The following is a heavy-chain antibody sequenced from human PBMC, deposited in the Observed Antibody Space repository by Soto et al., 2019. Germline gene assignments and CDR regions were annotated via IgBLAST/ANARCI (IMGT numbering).Heavy chain of an antibody. CDR1: GGSFSGYY. CDR2: INHSGST. Sequence: SETLSLTCAVYGGSFSGYYWSWIRQPPGKGLEWIGEINHSGSTNYNPSLKSRVTISVDTSKNQFSLKLSSVTAADTAVYYCARVVRNGSGSYYNHYYYYYYMDVWGKGTTVTVSS. J-gene: IGHJ6*03. CDR3: ARVVRNGSGSYYNHYYYYYYMDV. V-gene: IGHV4-34*01. D-gene: IGHD3-10*01.